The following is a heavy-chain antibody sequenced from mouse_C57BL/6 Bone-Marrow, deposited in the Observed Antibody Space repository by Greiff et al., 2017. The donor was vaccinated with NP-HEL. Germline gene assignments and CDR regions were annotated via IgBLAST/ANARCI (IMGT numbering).Heavy chain of an antibody. Sequence: EVQVVESGGDLVKPGGSLKLSCAASGFTFSSYGMSWVRQTPDKRLEWVATISSGGSYTYYPDSVKGRFTISRDNAKNTLYLQMSSLKSEDTAMYYCARKTTADFDYWGQGTTLTVSS. CDR1: GFTFSSYG. D-gene: IGHD1-2*01. V-gene: IGHV5-6*01. CDR3: ARKTTADFDY. CDR2: ISSGGSYT. J-gene: IGHJ2*01.